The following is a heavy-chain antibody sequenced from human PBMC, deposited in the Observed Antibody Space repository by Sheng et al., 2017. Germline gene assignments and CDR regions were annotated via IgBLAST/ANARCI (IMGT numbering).Heavy chain of an antibody. J-gene: IGHJ4*02. CDR1: GYTFTSYG. CDR3: ARGPPSRLTMIVVVFDY. V-gene: IGHV1-18*01. Sequence: QVHLVQSGPEVKKPGASVKVSCKASGYTFTSYGISWVRQAPGQGLEWMGWISAYNGNTNYARKLQGRVTMTTDTSTSTAYMELRSLRSDDTAVYYCARGPPSRLTMIVVVFDYWGQGTLVTASS. D-gene: IGHD3-22*01. CDR2: ISAYNGNT.